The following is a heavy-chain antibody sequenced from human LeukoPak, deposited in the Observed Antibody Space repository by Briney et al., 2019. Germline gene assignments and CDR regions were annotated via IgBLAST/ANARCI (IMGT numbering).Heavy chain of an antibody. CDR1: GFTFNNYW. J-gene: IGHJ6*02. V-gene: IGHV3-7*03. CDR2: INHNGNVN. Sequence: GGSLRLSCAASGFTFNNYWMTWVRQAPGKGLEWVASINHNGNVNYYVDSVKGRFTISRDNAKNSLYLQMSNLRAEDTAVYFCARGGGLDVWGQGATVTVSS. D-gene: IGHD3-16*01. CDR3: ARGGGLDV.